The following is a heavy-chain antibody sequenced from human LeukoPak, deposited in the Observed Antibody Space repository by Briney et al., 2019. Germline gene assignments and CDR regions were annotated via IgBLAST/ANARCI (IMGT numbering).Heavy chain of an antibody. CDR3: ARVPVAGIDC. CDR2: LYSGGST. V-gene: IGHV3-66*01. J-gene: IGHJ4*02. Sequence: PGGSLRLTCAASGFSVNNNYMSWVRQAPGKGLEWVSVLYSGGSTYYADSVKGRFIISRDNSKNTLYLQMNSLRAEDSAVYYCARVPVAGIDCWGQGTLVTVSS. CDR1: GFSVNNNY. D-gene: IGHD6-19*01.